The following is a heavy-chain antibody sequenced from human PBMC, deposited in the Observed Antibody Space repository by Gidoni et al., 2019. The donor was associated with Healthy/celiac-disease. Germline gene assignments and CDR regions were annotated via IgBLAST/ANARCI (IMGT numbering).Heavy chain of an antibody. V-gene: IGHV3-23*01. Sequence: EVQLLESGGGLVQPGGSLRLSCAASGFTFSSYYMSWVRQAPGKGREWVSAISGSGCSTYYADAVKCRFTISRDNSKNTLYLQMNSLRAEDTAVYYCATFVPGITFDYWGQGTLVTVSS. CDR1: GFTFSSYY. CDR2: ISGSGCST. J-gene: IGHJ4*02. D-gene: IGHD3-10*01. CDR3: ATFVPGITFDY.